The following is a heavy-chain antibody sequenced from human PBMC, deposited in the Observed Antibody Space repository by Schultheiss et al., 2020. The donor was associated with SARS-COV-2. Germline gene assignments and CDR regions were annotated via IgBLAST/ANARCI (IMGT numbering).Heavy chain of an antibody. V-gene: IGHV4-59*01. CDR1: GGSISSYY. J-gene: IGHJ6*02. CDR3: ARWRYYYDSSGYYFAYYYYGMDV. D-gene: IGHD3-22*01. Sequence: SETLSLTCTVSGGSISSYYWSWIRQPPGKGLEWIGYIYYSGSTNYNPSLKSRVTISVDTSKNQFSLKLSSVTAADTAVYYCARWRYYYDSSGYYFAYYYYGMDVWGQGTTVTVSS. CDR2: IYYSGST.